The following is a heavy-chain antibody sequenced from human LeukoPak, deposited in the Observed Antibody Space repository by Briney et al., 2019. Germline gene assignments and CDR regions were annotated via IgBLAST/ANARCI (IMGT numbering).Heavy chain of an antibody. CDR1: GYTFTGYY. CDR2: INPNSGGT. V-gene: IGHV1-2*04. CDR3: ARGQVGASWGNWFDP. J-gene: IGHJ5*02. D-gene: IGHD1-26*01. Sequence: ASVKVSCKASGYTFTGYYMHWVRQAPGQGLEWMGWINPNSGGTNYAQKFQGWVTTTRDTSISTAYMELSRLRSDDTAVYYCARGQVGASWGNWFDPWGQGTLVTVSS.